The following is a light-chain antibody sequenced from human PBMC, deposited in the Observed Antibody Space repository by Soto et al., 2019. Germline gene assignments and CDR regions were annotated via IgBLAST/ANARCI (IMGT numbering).Light chain of an antibody. CDR1: QSVSNRY. Sequence: EIVLTQSPGTLSLSPGETATLSCRASQSVSNRYLAWHQQKPGQAPRLLIYGASSRATDIPDRFSGGGSGTDFTLTISRLEPEDFAMYYCQQSDSSMYTFGQGTKLEI. CDR3: QQSDSSMYT. CDR2: GAS. J-gene: IGKJ2*01. V-gene: IGKV3-20*01.